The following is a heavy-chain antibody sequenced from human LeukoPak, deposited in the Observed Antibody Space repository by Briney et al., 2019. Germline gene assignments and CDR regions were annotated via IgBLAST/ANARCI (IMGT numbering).Heavy chain of an antibody. CDR1: GGSISNYY. D-gene: IGHD3-3*01. CDR2: IYHSGST. V-gene: IGHV4-59*01. CDR3: ARSSRGLGYDFPFDY. Sequence: SETLSLTCTVSGGSISNYYWSWIRQPPGKGLEWMGYIYHSGSTKYNPSLESRVTISVDTSKNQFSLKLRSATAADTAVYYCARSSRGLGYDFPFDYWGQGTLVTVSS. J-gene: IGHJ4*02.